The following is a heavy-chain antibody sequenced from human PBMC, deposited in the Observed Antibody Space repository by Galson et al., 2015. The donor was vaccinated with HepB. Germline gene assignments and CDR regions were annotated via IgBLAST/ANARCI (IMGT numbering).Heavy chain of an antibody. Sequence: SCKASGGTFSSYAISWVRQAPGQGLEWMGGIIPIFGTANYAQKFQGRVTITADESTSTAYMELSSLRSEDTAVYYCARDRGDYVSYYYYYGMDVWGQGTTVTVSS. CDR3: ARDRGDYVSYYYYYGMDV. CDR1: GGTFSSYA. D-gene: IGHD4-17*01. V-gene: IGHV1-69*01. CDR2: IIPIFGTA. J-gene: IGHJ6*02.